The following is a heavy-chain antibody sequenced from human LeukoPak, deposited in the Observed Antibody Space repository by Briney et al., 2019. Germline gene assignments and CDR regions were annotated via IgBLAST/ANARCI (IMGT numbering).Heavy chain of an antibody. CDR2: ISSSSSYI. CDR1: GFTFSTYS. Sequence: GGSLRLSCAASGFTFSTYSMNWVRQAPGKGLEWVSSISSSSSYIYYADSVKGRFTISRDNAKNTLYLQMNSLRVEDAAVYYCAKDLGTGGGDYFDYWGQGTLVTVSS. D-gene: IGHD3-16*01. V-gene: IGHV3-21*01. CDR3: AKDLGTGGGDYFDY. J-gene: IGHJ4*02.